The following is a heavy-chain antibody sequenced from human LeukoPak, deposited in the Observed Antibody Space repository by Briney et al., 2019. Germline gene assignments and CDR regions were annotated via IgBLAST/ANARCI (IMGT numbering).Heavy chain of an antibody. CDR3: AKLWNEVGVPTY. J-gene: IGHJ4*02. D-gene: IGHD1-26*01. CDR1: GFTFSRYG. V-gene: IGHV3-30*18. Sequence: GGSLRLSCAASGFTFSRYGMHWVRQAPGKGLEWVAVISYDGRNKYYADSVKGRFTISRDNSKNTLYPQMNSLRPEDTAVYYCAKLWNEVGVPTYWGQGTLVTVSS. CDR2: ISYDGRNK.